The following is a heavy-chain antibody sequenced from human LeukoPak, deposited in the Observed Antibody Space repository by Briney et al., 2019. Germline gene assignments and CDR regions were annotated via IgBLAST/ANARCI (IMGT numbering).Heavy chain of an antibody. J-gene: IGHJ3*01. V-gene: IGHV4-59*08. CDR3: ARHMSVTYDAFDL. CDR1: GGSTTGYF. CDR2: VFYSGGT. D-gene: IGHD2-21*02. Sequence: SETLSLACTISGGSTTGYFWSWIRQPPGKGLEWIGYVFYSGGTLYNPSLESRVTISVDTSKTHFSLELTSVTAADTAVYYCARHMSVTYDAFDLWGRGTMVTVSS.